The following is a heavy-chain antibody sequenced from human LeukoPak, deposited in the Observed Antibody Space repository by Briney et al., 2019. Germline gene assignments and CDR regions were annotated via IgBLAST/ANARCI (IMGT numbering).Heavy chain of an antibody. CDR3: ARDYHPTIFGVAYPDY. CDR2: IKQDRSEK. Sequence: GGSLRLSCAASGFTFSSYWLSWVRQAPGKGLEWVANIKQDRSEKYYVDSVKGRFTISRDNAKNSLYLQMNSLRAEDTAVYYCARDYHPTIFGVAYPDYWGQGTLVTVSS. V-gene: IGHV3-7*01. D-gene: IGHD3-3*01. J-gene: IGHJ4*02. CDR1: GFTFSSYW.